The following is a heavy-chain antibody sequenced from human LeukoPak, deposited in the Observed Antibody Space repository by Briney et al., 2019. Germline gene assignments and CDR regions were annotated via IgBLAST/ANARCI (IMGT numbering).Heavy chain of an antibody. Sequence: PGGSLRLSCAPSGFTFSTYWMIWVRQAPGKGLEYVSHMNADGSTTNYADSVKGRFTISRDNAKNTLYLQMDSLRAEDTAGYYCGRDNHGSVDYWGQGSLVTVSS. D-gene: IGHD3-10*01. CDR1: GFTFSTYW. CDR3: GRDNHGSVDY. V-gene: IGHV3-74*01. CDR2: MNADGSTT. J-gene: IGHJ4*02.